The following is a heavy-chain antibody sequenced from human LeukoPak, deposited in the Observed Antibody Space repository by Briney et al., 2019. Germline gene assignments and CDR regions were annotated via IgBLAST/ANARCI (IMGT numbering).Heavy chain of an antibody. V-gene: IGHV3-23*01. CDR3: AKESLLWFGELLGYFDY. CDR2: ISGSGGST. Sequence: GGSLRLSCAASGFTFNTYAMSWVRQAPGKGLEWVSAISGSGGSTYYADSVKGRFTISRDNSKNTLYLQMNSLRAEDTAVYYCAKESLLWFGELLGYFDYWGQGTLVTVSS. J-gene: IGHJ4*02. CDR1: GFTFNTYA. D-gene: IGHD3-10*01.